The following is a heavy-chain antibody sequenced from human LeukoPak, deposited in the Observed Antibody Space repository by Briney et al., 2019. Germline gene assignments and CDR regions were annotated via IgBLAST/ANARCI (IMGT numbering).Heavy chain of an antibody. CDR3: VRGSSGYFDY. D-gene: IGHD3-22*01. V-gene: IGHV4-30-2*01. Sequence: PSETLSLTCAVSGGSISSGGYSWSWIRQPPGKGLEWIGYIYHSGSTYYNPSLKSRVTISVDRSKNQFSLKLSSVTAADTAVYYCVRGSSGYFDYWGQGTLVTVSS. CDR1: GGSISSGGYS. CDR2: IYHSGST. J-gene: IGHJ4*02.